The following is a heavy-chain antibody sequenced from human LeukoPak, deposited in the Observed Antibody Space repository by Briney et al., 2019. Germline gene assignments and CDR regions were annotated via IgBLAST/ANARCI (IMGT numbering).Heavy chain of an antibody. CDR3: ARGSGPADSSSWYRYYYYYGMDV. CDR2: IKQDGSGK. D-gene: IGHD6-13*01. J-gene: IGHJ6*02. Sequence: GGSLRLSCAASGFTFSNYWMNWVRQAPGKGLEWVANIKQDGSGKHYVGSVKGRFTISRDNAENSLFLQMNSLRAEDTAVYYCARGSGPADSSSWYRYYYYYGMDVWGQGTTVTVSS. V-gene: IGHV3-7*01. CDR1: GFTFSNYW.